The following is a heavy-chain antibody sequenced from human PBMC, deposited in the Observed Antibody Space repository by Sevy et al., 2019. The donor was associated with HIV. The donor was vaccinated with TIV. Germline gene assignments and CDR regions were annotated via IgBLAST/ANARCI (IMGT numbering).Heavy chain of an antibody. CDR2: IWYDGSNK. J-gene: IGHJ3*02. D-gene: IGHD1-26*01. V-gene: IGHV3-33*01. CDR3: ARDFKPIVGATGDAFDI. Sequence: GGSLRLSCAASGFTFSSYGMHWVRQAPGKGLEWVAVIWYDGSNKYYADSVKGRFTISRDNSKNTLYLQMNSLRAEDTAVYYCARDFKPIVGATGDAFDIWGQRTMVTVSS. CDR1: GFTFSSYG.